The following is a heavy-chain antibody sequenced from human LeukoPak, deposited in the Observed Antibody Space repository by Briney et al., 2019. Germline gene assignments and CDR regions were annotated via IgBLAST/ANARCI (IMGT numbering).Heavy chain of an antibody. V-gene: IGHV4-39*07. CDR2: IYYRGST. J-gene: IGHJ4*02. D-gene: IGHD3-22*01. Sequence: SETLSLTCTVSGGSISSSSYYWGWIRQPPGKGLEWIGSIYYRGSTYYNPSLKSRVTISLDTSKYQFSLKLSSVTAADTAVYYCARSRWLSDPYFDYWGQGTLVTVSS. CDR3: ARSRWLSDPYFDY. CDR1: GGSISSSSYY.